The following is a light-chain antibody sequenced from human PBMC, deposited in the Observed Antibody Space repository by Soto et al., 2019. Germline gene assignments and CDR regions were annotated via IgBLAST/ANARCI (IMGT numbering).Light chain of an antibody. CDR3: QQYNTWSPLT. J-gene: IGKJ4*01. CDR1: QSVSNN. Sequence: EIVMTQSPATLSVSPGERATLSCRASQSVSNNLAWYQQKPGQVPRLLLYGASTRATGIPARFSGSGSGTEFTLTISSLQSEDFAVYYCQQYNTWSPLTFGGGTKVETK. V-gene: IGKV3-15*01. CDR2: GAS.